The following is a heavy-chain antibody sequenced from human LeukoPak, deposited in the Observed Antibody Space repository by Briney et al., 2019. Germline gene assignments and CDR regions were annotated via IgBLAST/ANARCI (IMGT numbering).Heavy chain of an antibody. J-gene: IGHJ4*02. CDR3: AGGYDYDSSGYSLIDY. Sequence: PGGSLRLSCAASGFTFSSYAMTWVRQPPGKGLEWIGEINPGGITNYNPSLKSRVTISVDTSKNQFSLNLSSVTAADTAVYYCAGGYDYDSSGYSLIDYWGQGTLVTVSS. D-gene: IGHD3-22*01. CDR2: INPGGIT. V-gene: IGHV4-34*01. CDR1: GFTFSSYA.